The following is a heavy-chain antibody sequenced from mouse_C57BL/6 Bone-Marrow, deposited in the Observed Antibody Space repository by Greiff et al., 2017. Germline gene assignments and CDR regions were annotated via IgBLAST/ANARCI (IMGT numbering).Heavy chain of an antibody. V-gene: IGHV1-59*01. J-gene: IGHJ4*01. Sequence: QVQLQQPGAELVRPGTSVKLSCKASGYTFTSYWMHWVKQRPGQGLEWIGVIDPSDSYTNYNQKFKGKATLTVDTSSSTAYMQLSSLTSEDSAVYYCALLYDYNYAMDYWGQGTSVTVSS. CDR3: ALLYDYNYAMDY. CDR1: GYTFTSYW. D-gene: IGHD2-4*01. CDR2: IDPSDSYT.